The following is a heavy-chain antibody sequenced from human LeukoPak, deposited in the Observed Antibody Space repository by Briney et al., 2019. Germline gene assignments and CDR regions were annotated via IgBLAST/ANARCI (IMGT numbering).Heavy chain of an antibody. CDR1: GFTYSSYW. Sequence: GGSLRLSCAASGFTYSSYWMSWVRQAPGKGLEWVSGISWNSGSIGYADSVKGRFTISRDNAKNSLYLQMNSLRAEDTALYYCARSQLEPRGDWFDPWGQGTLVTVSS. D-gene: IGHD1-1*01. CDR3: ARSQLEPRGDWFDP. CDR2: ISWNSGSI. J-gene: IGHJ5*02. V-gene: IGHV3-9*01.